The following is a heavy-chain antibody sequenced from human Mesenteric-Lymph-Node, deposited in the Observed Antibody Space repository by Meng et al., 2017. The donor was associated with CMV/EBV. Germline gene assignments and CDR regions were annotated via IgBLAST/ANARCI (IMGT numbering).Heavy chain of an antibody. J-gene: IGHJ6*02. CDR3: AGDHHFVVVPTAVGDYGMDV. CDR1: GFTFSDDA. V-gene: IGHV3-30*04. D-gene: IGHD2-2*01. CDR2: ISYDGSNK. Sequence: GGSLRLSCTGSGFTFSDDAMTWVRQAPGKGLEWVAIISYDGSNKYYADSVEGRFTISRENSKNTVYLQMNSLRPEDTAVYYCAGDHHFVVVPTAVGDYGMDVWGQGTTVTVSS.